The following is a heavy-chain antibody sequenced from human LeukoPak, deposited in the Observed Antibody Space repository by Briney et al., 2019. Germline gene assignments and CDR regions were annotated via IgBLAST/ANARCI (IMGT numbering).Heavy chain of an antibody. Sequence: PGGSLRLSCAASGFTFSNYWMSWVRQAPGKGLEWVANIKQDGSKKYYVDSVKGRFTIPRDNARNSLYLQMNSLRAEDTAVYYCARASAGMVRLFDPWGQGTLVTVSS. CDR1: GFTFSNYW. CDR2: IKQDGSKK. V-gene: IGHV3-7*01. CDR3: ARASAGMVRLFDP. D-gene: IGHD3-10*01. J-gene: IGHJ5*02.